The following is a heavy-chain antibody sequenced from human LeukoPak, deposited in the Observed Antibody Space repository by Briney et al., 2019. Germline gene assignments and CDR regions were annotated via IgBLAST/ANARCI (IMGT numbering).Heavy chain of an antibody. V-gene: IGHV4-61*02. D-gene: IGHD1-26*01. J-gene: IGHJ6*03. CDR3: AGDHSSASYTYYYYYMDV. Sequence: RSATLSLTCTVSGGSISSGNYYWSWIRLPAGQGLEWIGRIYASGITKYNPSLKSRVTISVDTSKNQFSLKLSSVTAADTAVYYCAGDHSSASYTYYYYYMDVWGKGTTVTVSS. CDR2: IYASGIT. CDR1: GGSISSGNYY.